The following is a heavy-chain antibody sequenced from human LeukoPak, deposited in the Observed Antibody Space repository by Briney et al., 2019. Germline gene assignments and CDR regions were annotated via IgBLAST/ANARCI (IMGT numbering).Heavy chain of an antibody. CDR2: IWYDGSND. Sequence: QPGRSLRLSCTASGFNFGSDAMHWVRQAPGKGLEWVAFIWYDGSNDHYADSVKGRFTISRDNSKNTVCLQMNSLRVEDTAVYYCARDRFFYDSRGHGVFDYWGQGTLVTVSS. CDR3: ARDRFFYDSRGHGVFDY. V-gene: IGHV3-33*01. CDR1: GFNFGSDA. D-gene: IGHD3-22*01. J-gene: IGHJ4*02.